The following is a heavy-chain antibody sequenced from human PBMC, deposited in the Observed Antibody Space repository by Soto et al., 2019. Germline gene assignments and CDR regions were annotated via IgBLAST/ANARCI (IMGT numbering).Heavy chain of an antibody. J-gene: IGHJ4*02. D-gene: IGHD4-17*01. V-gene: IGHV2-5*02. Sequence: QITLKESGPTLVKPTQPLTLTCTFSGFSLNTSGVGVGWIRQPPGKALEWLALIYWDDDKRYSPSLKSRLTLTNDTSKHQVVLTMINMDPVDTGTHYCAHRPYGDYPIDYWGQGTLVTVSS. CDR1: GFSLNTSGVG. CDR3: AHRPYGDYPIDY. CDR2: IYWDDDK.